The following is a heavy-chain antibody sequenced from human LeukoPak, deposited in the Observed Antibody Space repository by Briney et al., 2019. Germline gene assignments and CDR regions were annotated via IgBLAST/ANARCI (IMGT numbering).Heavy chain of an antibody. CDR2: ISGSGGST. Sequence: GGSLRLSCAASGFTFSSYAMSWVRQAPGKGLEWVSAISGSGGSTYYADSVKGRFTISRDNSKNTLYLQMNSLRAEDTAVYYCAKVWSGYINYYYYMDVWGKGTTVTVSS. V-gene: IGHV3-23*01. CDR3: AKVWSGYINYYYYMDV. CDR1: GFTFSSYA. D-gene: IGHD3-3*01. J-gene: IGHJ6*03.